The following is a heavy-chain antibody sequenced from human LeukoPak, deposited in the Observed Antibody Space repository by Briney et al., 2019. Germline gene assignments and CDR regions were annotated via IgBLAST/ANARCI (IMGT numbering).Heavy chain of an antibody. CDR2: MNPNSGNT. Sequence: ASVKVSCKASGYTFTSYDINWVRQATGQGLEWMGWMNPNSGNTGYAQKFQGRVTMTRNTSISTAYMELSSLRAEDTAVYYCAKLGAKDGYRVFDYWGQGTLVTVSS. CDR1: GYTFTSYD. V-gene: IGHV1-8*01. D-gene: IGHD5-24*01. CDR3: AKLGAKDGYRVFDY. J-gene: IGHJ4*02.